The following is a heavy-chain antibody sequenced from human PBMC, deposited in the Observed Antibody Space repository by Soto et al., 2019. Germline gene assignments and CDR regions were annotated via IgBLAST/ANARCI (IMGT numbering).Heavy chain of an antibody. CDR2: ISYDGSNK. V-gene: IGHV3-30*18. J-gene: IGHJ4*02. Sequence: GSLRLSCATSGFTFSNYWIHWVRQAPGKGLEWVAVISYDGSNKYYADSVKGRFTISRDNSKNTLYLQMNSLRAEDTAVYYCAKWMYDTLGAADYWGQGTLVTVSS. CDR3: AKWMYDTLGAADY. D-gene: IGHD1-26*01. CDR1: GFTFSNYW.